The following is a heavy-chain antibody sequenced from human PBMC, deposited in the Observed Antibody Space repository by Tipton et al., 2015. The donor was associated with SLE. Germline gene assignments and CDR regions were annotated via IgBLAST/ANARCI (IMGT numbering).Heavy chain of an antibody. CDR2: IIPIFGTA. V-gene: IGHV1-69*01. J-gene: IGHJ3*02. Sequence: QLVQSGAEVKKPGSSVKVSCKASGGTFSSYAISWVRQAPGQGLEWMGGIIPIFGTANYAQKFQGRVTITADESTSTAYMELSSLRSEDTAVYYCATPVPQVLRFLEWAYDAFDIWGQGTMVTVSS. CDR3: ATPVPQVLRFLEWAYDAFDI. CDR1: GGTFSSYA. D-gene: IGHD3-3*01.